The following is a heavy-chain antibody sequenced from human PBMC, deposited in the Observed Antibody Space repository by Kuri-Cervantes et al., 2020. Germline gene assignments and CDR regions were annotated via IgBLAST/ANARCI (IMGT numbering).Heavy chain of an antibody. CDR2: IIPIFGTA. D-gene: IGHD3-16*01. CDR1: GGTFSSYA. J-gene: IGHJ3*02. V-gene: IGHV1-69*13. CDR3: AKVRRGGLDGFDI. Sequence: SVKVSCKASGGTFSSYAISWMRQAPGQGLEWMGGIIPIFGTANYAQKFQGRVTITADESTSTAYMELSSLRSEDTALYYCAKVRRGGLDGFDIWGQGTMVTVSS.